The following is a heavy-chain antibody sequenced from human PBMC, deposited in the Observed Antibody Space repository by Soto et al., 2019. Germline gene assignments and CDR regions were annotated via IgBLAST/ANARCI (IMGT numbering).Heavy chain of an antibody. D-gene: IGHD6-13*01. J-gene: IGHJ4*02. CDR1: GGSISSGGYS. CDR2: IYHSGST. V-gene: IGHV4-30-2*01. CDR3: ARNRVGISWYADY. Sequence: QLQLQESGSGLVKPSETLSLTCSVSGGSISSGGYSWSWIRQPPGKGLEWIGYIYHSGSTHYNPSLKSRVTISVDRSQNQFSLKLTSVTAADTAVYYCARNRVGISWYADYWGRGTRVTVSS.